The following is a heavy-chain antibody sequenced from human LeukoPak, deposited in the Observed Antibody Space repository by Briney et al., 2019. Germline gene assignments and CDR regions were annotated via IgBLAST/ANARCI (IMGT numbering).Heavy chain of an antibody. CDR3: AKGYSYGSW. D-gene: IGHD5-18*01. Sequence: LAGGSLRLSCAASGFTFSSYGMHWVRQAPGKGLEWVAVISYDGSNKYYADSVKGRFTISRDNSKNTLYLQMNSLRAEDTAVYYCAKGYSYGSWWGQGTLVTVSS. CDR1: GFTFSSYG. J-gene: IGHJ4*02. V-gene: IGHV3-30*18. CDR2: ISYDGSNK.